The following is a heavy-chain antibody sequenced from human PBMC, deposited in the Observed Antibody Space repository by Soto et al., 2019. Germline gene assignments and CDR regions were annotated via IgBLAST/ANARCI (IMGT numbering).Heavy chain of an antibody. CDR1: GYSFTNYW. D-gene: IGHD2-21*02. J-gene: IGHJ4*02. V-gene: IGHV5-51*01. Sequence: PGESLKISCKGSGYSFTNYWIGWVRQMPGKGLEWMGIIYPGDSDTRYSPSFQGQVTISADKSISTAYLQLNSLSGDDSAAYYCARLTCFGDYCYSAFDSWGQGTLVTVSS. CDR3: ARLTCFGDYCYSAFDS. CDR2: IYPGDSDT.